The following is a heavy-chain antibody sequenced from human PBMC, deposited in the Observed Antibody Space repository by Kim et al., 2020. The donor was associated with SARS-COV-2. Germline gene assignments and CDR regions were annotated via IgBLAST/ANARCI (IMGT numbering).Heavy chain of an antibody. V-gene: IGHV1-69*04. CDR3: ARATERGYSNHLDY. CDR2: IIPILGIA. D-gene: IGHD4-4*01. J-gene: IGHJ4*02. CDR1: GGTFSSYA. Sequence: SVKVSCKASGGTFSSYAISWVRQAPGQGLEWMGRIIPILGIANYAQKFQGRVTITADKSTSTAYMELSSLRSEDTAVYYCARATERGYSNHLDYWGQGTLVTVSS.